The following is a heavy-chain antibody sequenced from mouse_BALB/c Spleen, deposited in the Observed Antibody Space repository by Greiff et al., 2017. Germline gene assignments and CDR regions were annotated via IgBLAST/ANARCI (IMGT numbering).Heavy chain of an antibody. J-gene: IGHJ1*01. Sequence: EVKLVESGPGLVKPSQSLSLTCSVTGYSITSGYYWNWIRQFPGNKLEWMGYISYDGSNNYNPSLKNRISITRDTSKNQFFLKLNSVTTEDTATYYCARRYYGSSARYFDVWGAGTTVTVSS. CDR1: GYSITSGYY. V-gene: IGHV3-6*02. D-gene: IGHD1-1*01. CDR2: ISYDGSN. CDR3: ARRYYGSSARYFDV.